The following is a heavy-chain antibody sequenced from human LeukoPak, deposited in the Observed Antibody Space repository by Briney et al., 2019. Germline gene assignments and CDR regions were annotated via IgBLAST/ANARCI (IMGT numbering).Heavy chain of an antibody. D-gene: IGHD5-18*01. Sequence: PGGSLRLSCAASGFTFDDYTMHWVRQAPGKGLEWVSLISWDGGSTYYADSVKGRFTISRDNSKNSLYLQMNSLRTEDTALYYCAKDILDRLDPGYSYGLGYWGQGTLVTVSS. CDR2: ISWDGGST. V-gene: IGHV3-43*01. CDR1: GFTFDDYT. CDR3: AKDILDRLDPGYSYGLGY. J-gene: IGHJ4*02.